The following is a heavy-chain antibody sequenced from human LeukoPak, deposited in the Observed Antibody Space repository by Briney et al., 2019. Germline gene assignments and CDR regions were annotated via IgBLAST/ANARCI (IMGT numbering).Heavy chain of an antibody. J-gene: IGHJ6*02. Sequence: ASVKVSCKASGYTFTGYYMHWVRQAPGQGLEWMGWINPNSGGTNYAQKFQGRVTMTRDTSISTAYMELSRLRSDDTAVYYCARVSTIFGVVPYYYYGMDVWGQGTTATVSS. CDR3: ARVSTIFGVVPYYYYGMDV. CDR1: GYTFTGYY. D-gene: IGHD3-3*01. CDR2: INPNSGGT. V-gene: IGHV1-2*02.